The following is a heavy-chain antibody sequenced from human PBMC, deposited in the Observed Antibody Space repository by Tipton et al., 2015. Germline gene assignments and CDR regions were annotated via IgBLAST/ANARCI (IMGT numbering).Heavy chain of an antibody. CDR1: GGSITSHY. CDR2: LYNSVST. CDR3: ARGGVGFSGSYYLSY. Sequence: TLSLTCTVSGGSITSHYWSWIRQPAGKGLEWIGRLYNSVSTDYNPSPKRRVTMSGDTSKNQFSLKLTSVTAADTAVYYCARGGVGFSGSYYLSYWGQGTLVTVSS. D-gene: IGHD1-26*01. V-gene: IGHV4-4*07. J-gene: IGHJ4*02.